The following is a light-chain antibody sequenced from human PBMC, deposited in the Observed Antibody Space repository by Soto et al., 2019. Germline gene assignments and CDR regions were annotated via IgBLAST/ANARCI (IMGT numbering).Light chain of an antibody. V-gene: IGLV2-23*02. Sequence: QSALTQPASVSGSPGQSITISFTGTSSDVGSYNLVSWYQQHPGKAPKLMIYEVSKRPSGVSNRFSGSKSGNTASLTISGLQAEDEADDYCCSYAGSSTFEVFGTGTKLTVL. CDR1: SSDVGSYNL. CDR3: CSYAGSSTFEV. J-gene: IGLJ1*01. CDR2: EVS.